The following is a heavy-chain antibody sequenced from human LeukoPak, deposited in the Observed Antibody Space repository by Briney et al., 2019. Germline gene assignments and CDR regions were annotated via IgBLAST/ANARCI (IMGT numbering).Heavy chain of an antibody. CDR2: INHSGST. D-gene: IGHD3-22*01. CDR3: AREGYYDSSGYYYSRRARPFDY. V-gene: IGHV4-34*01. CDR1: GGSFSGYY. Sequence: PSETLSLTCAVYGGSFSGYYWSWIRQPPGKGLEWIGEINHSGSTNYNPSLKSRVTISVDTSKNQFSLKLSSVTAADTAVYYCAREGYYDSSGYYYSRRARPFDYWGQGTLVTVSS. J-gene: IGHJ4*02.